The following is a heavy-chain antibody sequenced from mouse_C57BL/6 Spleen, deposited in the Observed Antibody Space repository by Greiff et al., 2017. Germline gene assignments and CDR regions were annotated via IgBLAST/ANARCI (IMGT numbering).Heavy chain of an antibody. CDR3: ARGGSWLQRGFDY. J-gene: IGHJ2*01. D-gene: IGHD2-2*01. Sequence: VQGVESGAELARPGASVKLSCKASGYTFTSYGISWVKQRTGQGLEWIGEIYPRSGNTYYNEKFKGKATLTADKSSSTAYMELRSLTSEDSAVYFCARGGSWLQRGFDYWGQGTTLTVSS. CDR2: IYPRSGNT. V-gene: IGHV1-81*01. CDR1: GYTFTSYG.